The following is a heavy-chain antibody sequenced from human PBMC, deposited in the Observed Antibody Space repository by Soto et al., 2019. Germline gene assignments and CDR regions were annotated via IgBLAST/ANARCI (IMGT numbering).Heavy chain of an antibody. J-gene: IGHJ4*02. CDR3: ARDKITGLFDY. V-gene: IGHV4-34*01. Sequence: QVQLQQWGAGLLKPSETLSLTCAVYGGSFSGYRWTWIRQPPVTGLEWIGEINHSGSTNYNPSLKSRVTISVDTSQNQFSLKLTSVTAADTAVYYCARDKITGLFDYWGQGTLVTVSS. D-gene: IGHD2-8*02. CDR2: INHSGST. CDR1: GGSFSGYR.